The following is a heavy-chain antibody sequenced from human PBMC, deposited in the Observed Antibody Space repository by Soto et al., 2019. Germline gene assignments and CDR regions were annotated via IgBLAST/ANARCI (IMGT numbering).Heavy chain of an antibody. D-gene: IGHD2-8*01. Sequence: ASVKVSCKASGFTLTGYYIHWVRQAPGQGLEWMGWINPDGGGTEYAQNFQDRFTMTRDGSISTVYMEVNRLRVDDTAVYFCARDQKTYGVPTFDYWGQGTLVTVSS. J-gene: IGHJ4*02. CDR2: INPDGGGT. CDR3: ARDQKTYGVPTFDY. V-gene: IGHV1-2*02. CDR1: GFTLTGYY.